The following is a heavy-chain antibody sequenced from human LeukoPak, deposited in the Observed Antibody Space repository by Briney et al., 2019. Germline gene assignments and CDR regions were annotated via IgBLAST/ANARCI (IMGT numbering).Heavy chain of an antibody. V-gene: IGHV3-13*01. CDR3: ARDGNYYGSGSYFDY. D-gene: IGHD3-10*01. CDR2: IGTAGDT. CDR1: GFTFSSYD. J-gene: IGHJ4*02. Sequence: GGSLRLSCAASGFTFSSYDMHWVRQATGKGLEWVSAIGTAGDTYYPGSVKGRFTISRENAKNSLYLQMNSLRAGDTAVYYCARDGNYYGSGSYFDYWGQGTLVTVSS.